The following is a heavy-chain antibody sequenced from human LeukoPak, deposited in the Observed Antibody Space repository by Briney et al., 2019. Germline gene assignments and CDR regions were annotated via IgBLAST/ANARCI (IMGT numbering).Heavy chain of an antibody. CDR2: INPSGGST. D-gene: IGHD1-26*01. V-gene: IGHV1-46*01. CDR1: GYTFTSYY. J-gene: IGHJ5*02. Sequence: GASVKVSCKASGYTFTSYYMHWVRQAPGQGLEWMGIINPSGGSTSYAQKFQGRVTITADESTSTAYMELSSLRSEDTAVYYCARDTGSYYGNWFDPWGQGTLVTVSS. CDR3: ARDTGSYYGNWFDP.